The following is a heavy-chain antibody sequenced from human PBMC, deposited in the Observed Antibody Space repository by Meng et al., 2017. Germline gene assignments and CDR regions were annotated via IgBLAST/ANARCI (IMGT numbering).Heavy chain of an antibody. CDR1: GFTFSSYW. CDR3: AGTTTVTTYWDY. CDR2: ISGSGGST. J-gene: IGHJ4*02. V-gene: IGHV3-23*01. Sequence: GESLKISCAASGFTFSSYWMSWVRQAPGKGLEWVSAISGSGGSTYYADSVKGRFTNSRDKSKNTLYLQMNSLRAEDTAVYYCAGTTTVTTYWDYWGQGTLVTVSS. D-gene: IGHD4-17*01.